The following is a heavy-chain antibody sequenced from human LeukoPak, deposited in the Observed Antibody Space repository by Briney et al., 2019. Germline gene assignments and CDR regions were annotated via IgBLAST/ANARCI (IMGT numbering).Heavy chain of an antibody. Sequence: GGSLRLSCPASGFTFSNYAMTWVRQAPGKGLEWVSGILASGETTYYADSVKGRFTISRDNSKNTLYLQMNSLRAEDTAVYYCAKGSGSYLVYFQHWGQGTLVTVSS. J-gene: IGHJ1*01. CDR1: GFTFSNYA. V-gene: IGHV3-23*01. CDR2: ILASGETT. CDR3: AKGSGSYLVYFQH. D-gene: IGHD1-26*01.